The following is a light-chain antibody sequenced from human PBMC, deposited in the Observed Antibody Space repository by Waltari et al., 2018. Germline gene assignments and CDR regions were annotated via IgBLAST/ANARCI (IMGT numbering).Light chain of an antibody. CDR1: QDIANN. J-gene: IGKJ2*03. CDR2: RAS. Sequence: IQMTQSPSSLPASVGDTVTITCQASQDIANNLHWYQQKPGKAPDLLIYRASSFQSGIPSRFSGSGSGTDFTLTISSLQPEDFATYYCQQAYNYPYSFGQGTKVEIK. V-gene: IGKV1-6*01. CDR3: QQAYNYPYS.